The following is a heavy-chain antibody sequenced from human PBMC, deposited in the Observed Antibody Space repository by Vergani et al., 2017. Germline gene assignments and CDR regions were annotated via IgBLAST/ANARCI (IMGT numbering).Heavy chain of an antibody. CDR3: ASDTHSGQRADR. V-gene: IGHV4-39*01. J-gene: IGHJ5*02. D-gene: IGHD6-19*01. CDR2: IYYSENK. CDR1: GGSITYGAFY. Sequence: QLQLQESGPGLVKPSETLSLTCTVSGGSITYGAFYWGWIRQSPGKGLEWIGSIYYSENKFYNPSLESRVTLSIDPTKNQFSLKLKSVTAADTAVYYCASDTHSGQRADRWGQGILVTVTS.